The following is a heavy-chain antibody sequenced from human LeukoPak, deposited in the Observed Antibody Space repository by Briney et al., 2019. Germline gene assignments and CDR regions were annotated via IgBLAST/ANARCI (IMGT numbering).Heavy chain of an antibody. J-gene: IGHJ3*02. CDR3: AKDIGYGVQGAFDI. V-gene: IGHV3-21*04. CDR2: ISSSSSYI. D-gene: IGHD4-17*01. CDR1: GFTLSSYT. Sequence: GGSLRLSCEVSGFTLSSYTMNWVRQAPGKGLQWVSSISSSSSYIYYADSVKGRFTISRDNAKNSLYLQMNSLRAEDTALYYCAKDIGYGVQGAFDIWGQGTMVTVSS.